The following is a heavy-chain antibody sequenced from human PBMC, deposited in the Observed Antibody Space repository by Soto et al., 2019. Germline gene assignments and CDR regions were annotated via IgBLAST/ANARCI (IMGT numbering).Heavy chain of an antibody. J-gene: IGHJ6*02. CDR2: LIPIFGTA. CDR3: ARDLGSRYPPGMDG. Sequence: QVQLVQSGAEVKKPGSSVKVSCKASGGTFSSYAISWVRQAPGQGLEWMGGLIPIFGTANYARKFQGRVTITADKSTSTAYMELSSLRSEDTAVYYCARDLGSRYPPGMDGWGQGTTVTVSS. CDR1: GGTFSSYA. D-gene: IGHD3-22*01. V-gene: IGHV1-69*06.